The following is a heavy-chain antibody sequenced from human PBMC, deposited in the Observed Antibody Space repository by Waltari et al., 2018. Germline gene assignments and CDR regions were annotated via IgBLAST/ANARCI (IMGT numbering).Heavy chain of an antibody. CDR2: IRYDGDNK. D-gene: IGHD1-26*01. CDR3: AKENSGSYYYFDY. V-gene: IGHV3-30*02. Sequence: QVQLVESGGGVVQPGGSLRLSCAASGFTFSSYGMHWVRLAPGKGLEWVAFIRYDGDNKYFADSGKGRFTISRDNSKNTLFLQMSSLRPEDTAVYYCAKENSGSYYYFDYWGQGTLVTVSS. CDR1: GFTFSSYG. J-gene: IGHJ4*02.